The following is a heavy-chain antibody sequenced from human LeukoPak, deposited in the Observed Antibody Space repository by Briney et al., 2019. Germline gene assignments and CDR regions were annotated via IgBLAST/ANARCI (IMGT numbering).Heavy chain of an antibody. CDR2: INHSGST. CDR3: ARGTLRYFDWSPGGWFDP. V-gene: IGHV4-34*01. CDR1: GGSFSGYY. J-gene: IGHJ5*02. Sequence: SETLPLTCAVYGGSFSGYYWSWIRQPPGKGLEWIGEINHSGSTNYNPSLKSRVTISVDTSKNQFSLKLSSVTAADTAVYYCARGTLRYFDWSPGGWFDPWGQGTLVTVSS. D-gene: IGHD3-9*01.